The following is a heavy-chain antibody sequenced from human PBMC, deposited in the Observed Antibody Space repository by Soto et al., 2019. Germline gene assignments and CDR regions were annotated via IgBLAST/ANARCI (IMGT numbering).Heavy chain of an antibody. CDR1: GSPFSSYA. J-gene: IGHJ4*02. Sequence: LRLSSAASGSPFSSYAMSWVRQAPGKGLEWVSAISGSGGSTYYADSVKGRFTISRDKSKNTLYLQMNSLRAEDTAVYYCAKEGSSWYFDYWGQGTLVTVSS. D-gene: IGHD6-13*01. CDR2: ISGSGGST. CDR3: AKEGSSWYFDY. V-gene: IGHV3-23*01.